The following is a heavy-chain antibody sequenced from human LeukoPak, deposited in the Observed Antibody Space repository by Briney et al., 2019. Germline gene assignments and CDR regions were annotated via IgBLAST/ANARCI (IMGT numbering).Heavy chain of an antibody. J-gene: IGHJ5*02. CDR2: ISYDGSNK. Sequence: GGSLRLSCAASGFTFSSYAMHWVRQAPGKGLEWVAVISYDGSNKYYADSVKGRFTISRDNSKNTLYLQMNSLRAEDTAVYYCAKDGGDYNGGGWFDPWGQGTLVTVPS. CDR3: AKDGGDYNGGGWFDP. D-gene: IGHD4-17*01. CDR1: GFTFSSYA. V-gene: IGHV3-30-3*01.